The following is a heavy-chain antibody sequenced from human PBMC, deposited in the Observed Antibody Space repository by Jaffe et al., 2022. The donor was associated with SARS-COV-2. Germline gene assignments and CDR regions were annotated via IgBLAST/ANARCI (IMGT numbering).Heavy chain of an antibody. V-gene: IGHV3-23*01. Sequence: EVQLLESGGGLVQPGGSLRLSCAASGFTFSSYAMNWVRQAPGKGLEWVSLISASGGNTYYADSVKGRFTISRDNSKNTLYLQMNSLRAEDTAVYYCANGGEYSRGYWGQGTLVTVSS. CDR1: GFTFSSYA. J-gene: IGHJ4*02. CDR3: ANGGEYSRGY. D-gene: IGHD3-16*01. CDR2: ISASGGNT.